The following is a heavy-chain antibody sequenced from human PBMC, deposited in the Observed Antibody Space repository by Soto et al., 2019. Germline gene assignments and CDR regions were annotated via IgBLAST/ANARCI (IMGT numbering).Heavy chain of an antibody. CDR3: ASSGGGEDY. J-gene: IGHJ4*02. CDR2: IYHSGST. Sequence: QVQLQESGPGLVKPSGTLSLTCAVSGGSISSSHWWTWVRQPPGKGLEWIGEIYHSGSTHYNPSLQSRVTISVDTSRNQFSLNLSSVTAADTAVYYCASSGGGEDYWGQGTLVTVSS. CDR1: GGSISSSHW. D-gene: IGHD3-16*01. V-gene: IGHV4-4*02.